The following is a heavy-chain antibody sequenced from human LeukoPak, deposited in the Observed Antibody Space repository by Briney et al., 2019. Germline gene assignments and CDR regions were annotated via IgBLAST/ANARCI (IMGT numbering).Heavy chain of an antibody. Sequence: PGGSLRLSCAASGFTFSSYGMHWVRQAPGKGLEWVAVIWYDGSNKYYADSVKGRFTISRDNSKNTLYLQMNSLRAEDTAVYYCARNGGKGTYYFDYWGQGTLVTVSS. V-gene: IGHV3-33*01. J-gene: IGHJ4*02. CDR3: ARNGGKGTYYFDY. CDR2: IWYDGSNK. CDR1: GFTFSSYG. D-gene: IGHD2-15*01.